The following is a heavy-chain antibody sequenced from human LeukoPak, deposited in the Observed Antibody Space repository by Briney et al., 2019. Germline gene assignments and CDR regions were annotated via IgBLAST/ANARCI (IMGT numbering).Heavy chain of an antibody. Sequence: ASVKVSCKASGGSFSTYAISWVRQAPGQGLEWMGGIIPFFGTPSYVQKFHGRVTITADESTNTAYMEVSSLRSEDTALYYCARYKVPPHQDSSMVPGVYYYYGMDVWGLGTTVTVSS. CDR2: IIPFFGTP. CDR1: GGSFSTYA. V-gene: IGHV1-69*13. D-gene: IGHD3-10*01. J-gene: IGHJ6*02. CDR3: ARYKVPPHQDSSMVPGVYYYYGMDV.